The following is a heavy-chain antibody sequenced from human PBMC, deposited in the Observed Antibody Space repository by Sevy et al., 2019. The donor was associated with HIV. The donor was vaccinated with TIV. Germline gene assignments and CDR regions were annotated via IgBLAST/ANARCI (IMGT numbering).Heavy chain of an antibody. Sequence: GGSLRLSCAVSGFTFTGYAMSWVRQAPGKGLEWLSGISGTGDSTYYADSVKGRFTISRDNSKKELYLQMNSLRAEDTDIYYCAKYTGGLPSRGYYYYGMDVWGQGTTVTVSS. CDR3: AKYTGGLPSRGYYYYGMDV. J-gene: IGHJ6*02. CDR1: GFTFTGYA. CDR2: ISGTGDST. D-gene: IGHD3-22*01. V-gene: IGHV3-23*01.